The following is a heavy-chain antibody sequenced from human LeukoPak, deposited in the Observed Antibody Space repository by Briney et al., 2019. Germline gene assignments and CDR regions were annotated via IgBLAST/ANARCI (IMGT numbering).Heavy chain of an antibody. J-gene: IGHJ4*02. D-gene: IGHD4-23*01. CDR3: ARLWDYGGNSDY. CDR1: GGSISSYY. V-gene: IGHV4-59*08. CDR2: IYYSGGT. Sequence: SETLSLTCTVSGGSISSYYWSWIRQPPGKGLERIGYIYYSGGTNYNPSLKSRVSISVDTSKNQFSLKLSSVTAADTAVYYCARLWDYGGNSDYWGQGTLVTVSS.